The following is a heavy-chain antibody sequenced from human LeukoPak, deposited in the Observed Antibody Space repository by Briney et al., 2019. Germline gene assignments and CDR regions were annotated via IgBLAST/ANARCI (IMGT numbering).Heavy chain of an antibody. Sequence: GGSLRLSCAASGFTFSSYAMSWVRQAPGKGLEWVSAISGSGGSTYYADSVKGRFTISRDNPKNTLYLQMNSLRAEDTAVYYCAKDQVVVVPAAISYYFDYWGQGTLVTVSS. V-gene: IGHV3-23*01. CDR3: AKDQVVVVPAAISYYFDY. CDR2: ISGSGGST. CDR1: GFTFSSYA. D-gene: IGHD2-2*01. J-gene: IGHJ4*02.